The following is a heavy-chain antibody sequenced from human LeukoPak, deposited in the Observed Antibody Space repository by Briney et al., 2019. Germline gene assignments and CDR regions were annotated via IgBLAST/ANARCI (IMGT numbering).Heavy chain of an antibody. CDR2: ISSSSSYI. D-gene: IGHD3-10*01. CDR3: ARDRLLWFGEFDLVDAFDI. Sequence: GGSLRLSCAASGFTFSSYSMNWVRQAPGKGLEWVSSISSSSSYIYYADSVKGRFTISRDNAKNSLYLQMNSLRAEDTAVYYCARDRLLWFGEFDLVDAFDIWGQGTMVTVSS. CDR1: GFTFSSYS. V-gene: IGHV3-21*01. J-gene: IGHJ3*02.